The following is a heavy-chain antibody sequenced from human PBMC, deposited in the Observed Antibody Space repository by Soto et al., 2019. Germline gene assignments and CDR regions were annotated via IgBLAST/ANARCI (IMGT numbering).Heavy chain of an antibody. D-gene: IGHD3-22*01. J-gene: IGHJ4*02. CDR2: IIPIFGTA. V-gene: IGHV1-69*01. Sequence: QVQLVQSGAEVRKPGSSVKVSCKASGGTFSRHAISWVRQAPGQGLEWMGGIIPIFGTANHVQKFQGRVTIIADESTSTVYMELSSLRSEDTAMYYCARGWGYDSNDYCYAYWGQGTLVIVSS. CDR3: ARGWGYDSNDYCYAY. CDR1: GGTFSRHA.